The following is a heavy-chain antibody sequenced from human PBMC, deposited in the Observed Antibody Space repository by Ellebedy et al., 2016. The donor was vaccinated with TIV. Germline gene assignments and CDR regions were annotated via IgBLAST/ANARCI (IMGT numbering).Heavy chain of an antibody. D-gene: IGHD2-21*02. V-gene: IGHV4-30-4*01. CDR3: ARDNGIIGVTNEDNWFDP. Sequence: SETLSLXXFVSGGSISSGDYYWSWIRQPPGKGLEWIGSTYYSVSTSYNPSLKSRLSISIDTSKNQFSLNLSSVTAADTAVYYCARDNGIIGVTNEDNWFDPWGQGTLVTVSS. J-gene: IGHJ5*02. CDR2: TYYSVST. CDR1: GGSISSGDYY.